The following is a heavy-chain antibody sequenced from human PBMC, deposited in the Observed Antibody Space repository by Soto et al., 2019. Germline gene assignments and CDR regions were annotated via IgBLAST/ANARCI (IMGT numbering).Heavy chain of an antibody. Sequence: QVHVQQSGPGLVKPSETLSLSCTVSSGPSSSHNWGWIRQPPGRGLEWIGYVYYTGGTSYNPSLNVXVXLSADTSTNHISLTLSSVTAADTAVYYCVRQGIDYLHGLVDVWGQGTTVSVSS. CDR1: SGPSSSHN. V-gene: IGHV4-59*08. CDR2: VYYTGGT. CDR3: VRQGIDYLHGLVDV. J-gene: IGHJ6*02. D-gene: IGHD1-26*01.